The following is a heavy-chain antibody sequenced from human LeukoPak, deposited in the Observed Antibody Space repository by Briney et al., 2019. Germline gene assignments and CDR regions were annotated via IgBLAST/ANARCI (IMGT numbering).Heavy chain of an antibody. D-gene: IGHD3-10*01. V-gene: IGHV4-4*02. CDR3: ATEGGYGSGGLDY. CDR1: DGSISSSNW. CDR2: IHHSGST. Sequence: SGTLSLTCSVSDGSISSSNWWSWVRQPPGKGLEWIGEIHHSGSTNYNPSLKSRVTMSADKSKNQFSLRLTSVTAADTAVYYCATEGGYGSGGLDYWGQGTLVTVSS. J-gene: IGHJ4*02.